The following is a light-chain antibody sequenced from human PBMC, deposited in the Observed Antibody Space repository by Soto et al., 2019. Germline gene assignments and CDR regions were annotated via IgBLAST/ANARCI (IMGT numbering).Light chain of an antibody. CDR3: AAWDDSLNGHVV. CDR2: NNG. J-gene: IGLJ2*01. Sequence: HSVLTQTPSVSGTPGQRVTISCSGSRSNIGTNTVNWFQQLPGTAPKLLIYNNGQRPSGVPDRFSGYKSGTSATLAISGLQSEDEADYYCAAWDDSLNGHVVFGGGTKLTVL. CDR1: RSNIGTNT. V-gene: IGLV1-44*01.